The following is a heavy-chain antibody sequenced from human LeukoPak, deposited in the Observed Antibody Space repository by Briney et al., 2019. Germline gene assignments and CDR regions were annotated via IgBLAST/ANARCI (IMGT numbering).Heavy chain of an antibody. CDR1: GFTFSDYY. Sequence: GGSLRLSCAASGFTFSDYYMSWVRQAPGKGLEWVSYISSSSSYTNYADSVKGRFTISRDNAKNSLYLRMNSLRAEDTAVYYCARDSHVDTAINFDYWGRGTLVTVSS. J-gene: IGHJ4*02. V-gene: IGHV3-11*06. D-gene: IGHD5-18*01. CDR3: ARDSHVDTAINFDY. CDR2: ISSSSSYT.